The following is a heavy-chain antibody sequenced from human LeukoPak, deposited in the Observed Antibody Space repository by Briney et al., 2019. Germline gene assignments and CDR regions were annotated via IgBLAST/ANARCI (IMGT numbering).Heavy chain of an antibody. CDR3: ARSKVPATGNWFDP. V-gene: IGHV4-34*01. D-gene: IGHD2-21*02. Sequence: SETLSLTCAVYGGSFSGYYWRWIRQPPGKGLEWIGEINHSGGTNYNPSLKSRVTISVDTSKSQFSLKLSSVTAADTAVYYCARSKVPATGNWFDPWGQGTLVTVSS. J-gene: IGHJ5*02. CDR1: GGSFSGYY. CDR2: INHSGGT.